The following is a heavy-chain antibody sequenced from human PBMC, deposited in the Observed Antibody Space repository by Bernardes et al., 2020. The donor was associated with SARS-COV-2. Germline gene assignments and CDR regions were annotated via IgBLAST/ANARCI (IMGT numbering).Heavy chain of an antibody. CDR1: GDSVSNYY. CDR3: ARRFTMIRGVGDAFDT. Sequence: SETLSLTCTVSGDSVSNYYWTWIRQSPGKGLEWIGYIYYSGSVNYNPSLQSRVTISVDTSKNQFSLRLRSVTAADTALYYCARRFTMIRGVGDAFDTWGQGTMVTVSS. V-gene: IGHV4-59*08. J-gene: IGHJ3*02. D-gene: IGHD3-10*01. CDR2: IYYSGSV.